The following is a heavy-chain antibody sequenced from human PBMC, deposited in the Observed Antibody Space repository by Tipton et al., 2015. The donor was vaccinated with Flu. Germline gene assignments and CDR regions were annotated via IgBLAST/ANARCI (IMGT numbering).Heavy chain of an antibody. V-gene: IGHV4-61*02. D-gene: IGHD3-22*01. J-gene: IGHJ4*02. Sequence: TLSLTCTVSGGSISSGSYYWSWIRQPAGKGLEWIGRIYTSGSTNYNPSLQSRVTISVDTSKNQFSLKLSSVTAADTAVYYCARAGWLLPFDYWGQGTLVTVSS. CDR1: GGSISSGSYY. CDR3: ARAGWLLPFDY. CDR2: IYTSGST.